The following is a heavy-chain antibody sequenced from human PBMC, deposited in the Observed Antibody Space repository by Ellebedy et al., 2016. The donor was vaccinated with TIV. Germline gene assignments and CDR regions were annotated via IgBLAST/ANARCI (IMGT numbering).Heavy chain of an antibody. CDR1: GFTFSPYA. CDR2: IVGSGA. V-gene: IGHV3-23*01. J-gene: IGHJ4*02. D-gene: IGHD5-18*01. CDR3: AKDRTSGDGYWVFDN. Sequence: GESLKISCAASGFTFSPYAMAWVRQAPGKGLEWVAGIVGSGAEKYADSAKGRFTISRDKSKRTVDLQMNSLRAEDTVIYFCAKDRTSGDGYWVFDNWGQGTLVSVSS.